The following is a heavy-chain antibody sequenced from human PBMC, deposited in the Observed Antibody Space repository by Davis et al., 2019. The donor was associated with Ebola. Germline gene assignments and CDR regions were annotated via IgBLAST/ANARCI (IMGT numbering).Heavy chain of an antibody. CDR1: GFIFSSYT. CDR2: ITSSGDYI. D-gene: IGHD3-3*01. Sequence: GESLKISCAASGFIFSSYTMSWVRQAPGKGLEWVSSITSSGDYIYYADSVRGRFTISRDNAKNSLFLHMSSLRAEDTAVYYCARDGNFDFWSGPKFDYWGQGTLVTVSS. V-gene: IGHV3-21*01. CDR3: ARDGNFDFWSGPKFDY. J-gene: IGHJ4*02.